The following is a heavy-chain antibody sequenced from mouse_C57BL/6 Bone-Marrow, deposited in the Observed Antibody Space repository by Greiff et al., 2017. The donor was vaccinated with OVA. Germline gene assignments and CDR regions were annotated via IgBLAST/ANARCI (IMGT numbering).Heavy chain of an antibody. CDR1: GYTFTSYW. CDR2: INPSSGYT. Sequence: QVQLQQSGAELAKPGASLKLSCKASGYTFTSYWMHWVKQRPGQGLEWIGYINPSSGYTKYNQKFKDKATLTADKSSSTAYMQLSSLTYEDSAVYYCARRAYYDYPWFAYWGQGTLVTVSA. CDR3: ARRAYYDYPWFAY. V-gene: IGHV1-7*01. J-gene: IGHJ3*01. D-gene: IGHD2-4*01.